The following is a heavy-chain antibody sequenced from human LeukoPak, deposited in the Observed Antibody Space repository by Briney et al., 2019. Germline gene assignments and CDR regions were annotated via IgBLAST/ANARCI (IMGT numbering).Heavy chain of an antibody. CDR3: ARGMRLVRGLMFDY. J-gene: IGHJ4*02. D-gene: IGHD3-10*01. CDR1: GFTFSDYY. V-gene: IGHV3-11*04. Sequence: GGSLRLSCAASGFTFSDYYMSWVRQAPGTGLEWISYISSSGSTMYYADSVKGHFTTSRDNVKNSLYLQMNSLRAEDTAVYYCARGMRLVRGLMFDYWGQGTLVTVSS. CDR2: ISSSGSTM.